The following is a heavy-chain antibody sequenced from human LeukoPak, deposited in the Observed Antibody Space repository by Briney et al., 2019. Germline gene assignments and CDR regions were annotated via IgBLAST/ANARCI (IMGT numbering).Heavy chain of an antibody. Sequence: GGSLRLSCAASGFTFGGYAMSWVRQAPGAGLEWVSGISTSGGTTSYAESVKGRFTVSRDNPRNTLYMEMNSLRDEDTAVYYCAVMHRYYDGSGYWVQWGQGTLVTVSS. CDR2: ISTSGGTT. CDR3: AVMHRYYDGSGYWVQ. V-gene: IGHV3-23*01. D-gene: IGHD3-22*01. CDR1: GFTFGGYA. J-gene: IGHJ4*02.